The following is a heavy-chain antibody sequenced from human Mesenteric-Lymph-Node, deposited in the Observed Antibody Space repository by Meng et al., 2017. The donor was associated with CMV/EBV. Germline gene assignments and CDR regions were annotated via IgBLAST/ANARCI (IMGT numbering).Heavy chain of an antibody. CDR2: IYWDDDK. Sequence: LSTIDVGVGWLRQPPRKALEWLALIYWDDDKRYSPSLKSRLTITKDTSKNQVVLTMTNMDPVDTATYYCAHLITMLRGIAKGDFGYWGQGTLVTVSS. CDR1: LSTIDVG. V-gene: IGHV2-5*02. D-gene: IGHD3-10*01. J-gene: IGHJ4*02. CDR3: AHLITMLRGIAKGDFGY.